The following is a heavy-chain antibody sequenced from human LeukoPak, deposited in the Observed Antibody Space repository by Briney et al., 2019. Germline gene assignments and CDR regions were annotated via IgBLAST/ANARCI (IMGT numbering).Heavy chain of an antibody. V-gene: IGHV3-23*01. CDR1: GFTFSRYA. CDR2: ISGSSDDT. Sequence: GALTLSCTASGFTFSRYAMSWVRQAPGKGLEWVSTISGSSDDTYYADSVKGRFAISRDISKNTLYLQMNSLRADDTAIYYCAKDGLVGATGWFDYWGQGTLVTVSS. D-gene: IGHD1-26*01. J-gene: IGHJ4*02. CDR3: AKDGLVGATGWFDY.